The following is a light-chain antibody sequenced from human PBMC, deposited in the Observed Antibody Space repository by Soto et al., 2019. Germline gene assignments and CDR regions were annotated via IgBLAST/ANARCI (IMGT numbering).Light chain of an antibody. V-gene: IGKV1-12*01. CDR3: QQYNNWPRGT. J-gene: IGKJ1*01. CDR1: QVISSW. CDR2: AAS. Sequence: DIQMTQSPASVSASVGDRFTVTCRASQVISSWLAWYQKKPGKAPKLLIYAASSLQSGVPSRFSGSGSGTDFTLTISSLQSEDFAVYYCQQYNNWPRGTFGQGTKVDIK.